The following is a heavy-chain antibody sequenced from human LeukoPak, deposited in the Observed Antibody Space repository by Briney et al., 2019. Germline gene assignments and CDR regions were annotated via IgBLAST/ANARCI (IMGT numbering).Heavy chain of an antibody. V-gene: IGHV4-4*07. CDR1: GGSISSYY. D-gene: IGHD2-2*01. Sequence: SETLSLTCTVSGGSISSYYWSWIRQPAGKGLEWIGRIYTSGSTNYNPSLKSRVTMSVDTSKNQFSLKLSSVTAADTAVYYCARDPGYQLLSEGAFDIWGQGTMVTVSS. J-gene: IGHJ3*02. CDR2: IYTSGST. CDR3: ARDPGYQLLSEGAFDI.